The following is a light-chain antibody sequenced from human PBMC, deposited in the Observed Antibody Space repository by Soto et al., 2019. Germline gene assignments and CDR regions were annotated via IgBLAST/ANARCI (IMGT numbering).Light chain of an antibody. CDR2: RNN. Sequence: QSVLTQPPSASGTPGQRVTISCSGSSSNIGSNYVYWYQQLPGTAPKLLIYRNNQRPSGVPDRFSGSKSGTSASLAISGLRSEDEADYCCAAWDDSLSGPLVFGGGTKLTVL. CDR3: AAWDDSLSGPLV. V-gene: IGLV1-47*01. CDR1: SSNIGSNY. J-gene: IGLJ2*01.